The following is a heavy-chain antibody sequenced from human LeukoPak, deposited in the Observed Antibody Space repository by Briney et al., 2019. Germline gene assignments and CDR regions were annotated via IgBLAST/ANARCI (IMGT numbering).Heavy chain of an antibody. CDR3: ARGGNRVSYYEGSGYVDY. Sequence: ASVKVSCKASGYIFTSYDINWVRQATGQGLEWMGWMNPNSGNTGYAQKFQGRVTMTRNTSISTAYMELSSLRSEDTAVYYCARGGNRVSYYEGSGYVDYWGQGTLVTVSS. CDR1: GYIFTSYD. CDR2: MNPNSGNT. J-gene: IGHJ4*02. V-gene: IGHV1-8*01. D-gene: IGHD3-22*01.